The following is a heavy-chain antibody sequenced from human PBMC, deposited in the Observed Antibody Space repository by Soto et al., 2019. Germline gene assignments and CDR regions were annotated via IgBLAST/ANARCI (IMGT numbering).Heavy chain of an antibody. CDR3: ARGGDDDAFDI. J-gene: IGHJ3*02. Sequence: AASVKVSCKASGGTFSSYTISWVRQAPGQGLEWMGRIIPILGIANYAQKFQGRVTITADKSTSTAYMELSSLRSEDTAVYYCARGGDDDAFDIWGQGTMVNVSS. V-gene: IGHV1-69*02. CDR2: IIPILGIA. D-gene: IGHD4-17*01. CDR1: GGTFSSYT.